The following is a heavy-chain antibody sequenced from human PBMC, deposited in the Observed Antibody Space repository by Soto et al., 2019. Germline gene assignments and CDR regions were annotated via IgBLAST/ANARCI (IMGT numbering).Heavy chain of an antibody. Sequence: EASVKVSCKASGYTFTSYYMHWVRQAPGQGLEWMGIINPSGGSTSYAQKFQGRVTMTRDTSTSTVYMELSSLRSEDTAVYYCARDRLPDMGYSGYHDFDYWGQGTLVTVSS. V-gene: IGHV1-46*01. D-gene: IGHD5-12*01. J-gene: IGHJ4*02. CDR2: INPSGGST. CDR1: GYTFTSYY. CDR3: ARDRLPDMGYSGYHDFDY.